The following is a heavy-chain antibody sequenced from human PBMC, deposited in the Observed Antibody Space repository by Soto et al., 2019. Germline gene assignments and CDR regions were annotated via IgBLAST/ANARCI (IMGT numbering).Heavy chain of an antibody. CDR2: INPSGGST. Sequence: GASVKVSCKASGYTFTSYYMHWVRQAPGQGLEWMGIINPSGGSTSYAQKFQGRVTMTRDTSTSTVYMELSSLRSEDTAVYYCARDRVPMMTTVPWPGTGNYNGFAPGGKGTRATVS. D-gene: IGHD4-4*01. CDR1: GYTFTSYY. CDR3: ARDRVPMMTTVPWPGTGNYNGFAP. V-gene: IGHV1-46*01. J-gene: IGHJ5*02.